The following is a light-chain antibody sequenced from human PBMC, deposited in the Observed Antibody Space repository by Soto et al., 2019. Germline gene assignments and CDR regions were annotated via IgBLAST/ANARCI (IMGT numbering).Light chain of an antibody. V-gene: IGKV3-20*01. J-gene: IGKJ1*01. CDR1: QSISSNY. Sequence: ENVLTQSPGTLSLSPGERATLSCRASQSISSNYLAWHQQKPGQAPRLLMYAASIRATGIPDRFSGSGSGTDFTLTISRLEPEDFAVYYCQQYGSSPWTFGQGTKVEIK. CDR3: QQYGSSPWT. CDR2: AAS.